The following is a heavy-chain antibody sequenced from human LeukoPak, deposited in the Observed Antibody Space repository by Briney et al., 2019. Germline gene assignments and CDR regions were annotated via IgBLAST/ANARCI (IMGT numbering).Heavy chain of an antibody. V-gene: IGHV3-21*01. Sequence: GGSLRLSCAASGFTVSSNYVSWVRQAPGKGLEWVSSISSSSSYIYYADSVKGRFTISRDNAKNSLYLQMNSLRAEDTAVYYCARDIRRLGTFDYWGQGTLVTVSS. CDR2: ISSSSSYI. CDR3: ARDIRRLGTFDY. J-gene: IGHJ4*02. CDR1: GFTVSSNY. D-gene: IGHD6-19*01.